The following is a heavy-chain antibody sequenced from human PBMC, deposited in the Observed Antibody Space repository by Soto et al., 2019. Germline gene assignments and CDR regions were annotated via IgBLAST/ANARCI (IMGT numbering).Heavy chain of an antibody. Sequence: GGSLRLFCAASGFTFSSYAMSWVRQAPGKGLEWVSAISGSGGSTYYADSVKGRFTISRDNSKNTLYLQMNSLRAEDTAVYYCAKDWEFDWPNYYFDYWGQGTLVTVSS. V-gene: IGHV3-23*01. J-gene: IGHJ4*02. D-gene: IGHD3-9*01. CDR1: GFTFSSYA. CDR3: AKDWEFDWPNYYFDY. CDR2: ISGSGGST.